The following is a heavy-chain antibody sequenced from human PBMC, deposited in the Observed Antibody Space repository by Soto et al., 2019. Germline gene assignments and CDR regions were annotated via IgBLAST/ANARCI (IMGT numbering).Heavy chain of an antibody. V-gene: IGHV4-59*08. D-gene: IGHD3-10*01. CDR3: ARHWFCSLHGLVDV. J-gene: IGHJ6*02. Sequence: QVQLQESGPGLVKPSETLSLTCTVSGGSITNYYCRWFRQPPGKGLEWIGYIQYNGYSAYNLSLKRRVTMSMDTSKTQFSLMLASVTATDTAVSYCARHWFCSLHGLVDVWGQGTTVIVSS. CDR2: IQYNGYS. CDR1: GGSITNYY.